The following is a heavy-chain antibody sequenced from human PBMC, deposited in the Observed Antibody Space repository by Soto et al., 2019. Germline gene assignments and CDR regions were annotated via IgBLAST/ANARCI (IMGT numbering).Heavy chain of an antibody. D-gene: IGHD2-15*01. J-gene: IGHJ2*01. CDR1: GVTFSSYA. V-gene: IGHV3-23*01. Sequence: DVQLLESGGGLVQPGGSLRLSCAASGVTFSSYAMSWVRQAPGKGLELVSTISGRGGSTFYADSVKGRFTISRDNTKNTLYLQMNSLRAEDTAVYYCAKQAIVVVVAATGWYFDLCGRGTLVIVFS. CDR2: ISGRGGST. CDR3: AKQAIVVVVAATGWYFDL.